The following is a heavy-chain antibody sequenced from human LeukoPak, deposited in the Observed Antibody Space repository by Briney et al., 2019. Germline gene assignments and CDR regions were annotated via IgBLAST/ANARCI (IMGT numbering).Heavy chain of an antibody. CDR3: ARARQGDNWFDP. CDR1: GFTFSSYS. Sequence: GGSLRLSCAASGFTFSSYSMNWVRQAPGKGLEWVSSISSSSSYIYYADSVKGRFTISRDNAKNSLYLQMNSLRAEDTAVYYCARARQGDNWFDPWGQGTLVTVSS. CDR2: ISSSSSYI. J-gene: IGHJ5*02. V-gene: IGHV3-21*01.